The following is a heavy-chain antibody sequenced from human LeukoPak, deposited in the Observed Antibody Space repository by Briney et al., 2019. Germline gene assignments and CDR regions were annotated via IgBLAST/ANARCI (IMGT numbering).Heavy chain of an antibody. Sequence: PSETLSLTCAVYGGSYSGYYWSWIRQPPGKGLEWIGEINHSGSTNYNPSLKSRVTISVDTSKNQFSLKLSSVTAADTAVYYCARGASTTVAGRDFDYWGQGTLVTVSS. CDR1: GGSYSGYY. CDR3: ARGASTTVAGRDFDY. D-gene: IGHD6-19*01. J-gene: IGHJ4*02. V-gene: IGHV4-34*01. CDR2: INHSGST.